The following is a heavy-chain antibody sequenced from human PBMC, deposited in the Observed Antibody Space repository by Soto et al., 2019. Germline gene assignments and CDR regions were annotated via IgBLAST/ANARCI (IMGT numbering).Heavy chain of an antibody. V-gene: IGHV1-69*12. Sequence: QVQLVQSGAEVKKPESSVRVSCKASGGTFNNYAITWVRQAPGQGLEWMGGTIPMFGTTNYAEKFQCRVTLTADESTNTAYMELSSLRSEDTAVYYCTRCGIRYHSIGFYLGIDGMDVWGQGTTVIVSS. J-gene: IGHJ6*02. CDR3: TRCGIRYHSIGFYLGIDGMDV. D-gene: IGHD3-22*01. CDR2: TIPMFGTT. CDR1: GGTFNNYA.